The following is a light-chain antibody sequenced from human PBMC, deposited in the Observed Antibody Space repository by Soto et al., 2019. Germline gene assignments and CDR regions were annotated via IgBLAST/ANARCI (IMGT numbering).Light chain of an antibody. V-gene: IGLV2-14*01. Sequence: QSALTQPASVSGSPGQSITISCTGTSSDVGGYNYVSWYQQHPGKAPKLMIYDVSNRPSGVSNRFSGSKSGNTASLTISGLQAEDEADYYCRSYTSSSTLLFGTGTEVTVL. CDR1: SSDVGGYNY. CDR3: RSYTSSSTLL. CDR2: DVS. J-gene: IGLJ1*01.